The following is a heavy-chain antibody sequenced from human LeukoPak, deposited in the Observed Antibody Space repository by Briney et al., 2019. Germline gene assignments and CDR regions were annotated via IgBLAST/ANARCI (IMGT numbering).Heavy chain of an antibody. V-gene: IGHV5-51*01. J-gene: IGHJ6*03. CDR2: IYPGDSDT. Sequence: GESLKISCKGSGYSFTSYWIGWVRQMPGKGLEWMGIIYPGDSDTRYSPSFQGQVPIPGEKSISTAYVQWSSLNASHTGLYFCARHQRSPHTNYYMDVWGKGTTVTVSS. CDR1: GYSFTSYW. CDR3: ARHQRSPHTNYYMDV.